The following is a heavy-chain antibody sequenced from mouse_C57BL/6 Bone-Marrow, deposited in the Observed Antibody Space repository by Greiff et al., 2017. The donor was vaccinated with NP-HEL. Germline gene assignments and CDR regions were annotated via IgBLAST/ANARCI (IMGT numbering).Heavy chain of an antibody. Sequence: QVQLQQSGAELARPGASVKLSCKASGYTFTSYGISWVKQRTGQGLEWIGEIYPRSGNTYYNEKFKGKATLTADKSSSTAYMELRSLTSEDSAVYFCARRGGSPYWYFDVWGTGTAVTVSS. D-gene: IGHD1-1*02. CDR1: GYTFTSYG. CDR3: ARRGGSPYWYFDV. V-gene: IGHV1-81*01. CDR2: IYPRSGNT. J-gene: IGHJ1*03.